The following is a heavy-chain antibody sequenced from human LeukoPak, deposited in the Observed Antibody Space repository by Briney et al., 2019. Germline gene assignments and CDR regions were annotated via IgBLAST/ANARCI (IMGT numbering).Heavy chain of an antibody. J-gene: IGHJ3*02. CDR1: GFTFSSYG. D-gene: IGHD2/OR15-2a*01. CDR3: AKGVAISTYLLYAFDI. Sequence: GRSLRLSCAASGFTFSSYGMHWVRQAPGKGLEWVAVIWYDGSNKYYADSVKGRFTISRDNSKNTLYLQMNSLRAEDTAVYYCAKGVAISTYLLYAFDIWGQGTMVTVS. V-gene: IGHV3-33*06. CDR2: IWYDGSNK.